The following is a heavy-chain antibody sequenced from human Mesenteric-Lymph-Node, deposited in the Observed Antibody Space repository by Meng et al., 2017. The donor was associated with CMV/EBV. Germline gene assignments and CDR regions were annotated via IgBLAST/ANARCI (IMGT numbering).Heavy chain of an antibody. CDR1: GYSFTTYA. D-gene: IGHD4-11*01. J-gene: IGHJ4*02. Sequence: ASVKVSCKSSGYSFTTYAVTWVRQAPGQGLEWMGWISGYNGDTRYAGKFQGRVTITADESTGTAYVELRSLRFEDTAVYYCATGEGYSNVYWGQGTQVTVSS. V-gene: IGHV1-18*01. CDR3: ATGEGYSNVY. CDR2: ISGYNGDT.